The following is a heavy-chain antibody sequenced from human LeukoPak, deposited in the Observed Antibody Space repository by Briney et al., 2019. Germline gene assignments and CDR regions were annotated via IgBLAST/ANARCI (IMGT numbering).Heavy chain of an antibody. V-gene: IGHV3-48*03. CDR3: ARPQTYYYDSSGYPKGYYFDY. CDR2: ISSSGSTI. D-gene: IGHD3-22*01. J-gene: IGHJ4*02. CDR1: GFTFSSYE. Sequence: PGGSLRLSCAASGFTFSSYEMNWVRQAPGKGLEWVSYISSSGSTIYYAGSVKGRFTISRDNAKNSLYLQMNSLRAEDTAVYYCARPQTYYYDSSGYPKGYYFDYWGQGTLVTVSS.